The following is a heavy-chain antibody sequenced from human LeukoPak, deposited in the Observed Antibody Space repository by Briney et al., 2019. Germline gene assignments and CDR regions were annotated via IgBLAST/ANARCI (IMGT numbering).Heavy chain of an antibody. CDR3: ARSEYSSGGSCYFRYYYMDV. CDR2: INHSGST. Sequence: PSETLSLTCAVYGGSFSGYYWSWIRQPPGKGLEWIGEINHSGSTNYNPSLKSRVTISVDTSKNQFSLKLSSVTAADTAVYYCARSEYSSGGSCYFRYYYMDVWGKGTTVTISS. V-gene: IGHV4-34*01. CDR1: GGSFSGYY. D-gene: IGHD2-15*01. J-gene: IGHJ6*03.